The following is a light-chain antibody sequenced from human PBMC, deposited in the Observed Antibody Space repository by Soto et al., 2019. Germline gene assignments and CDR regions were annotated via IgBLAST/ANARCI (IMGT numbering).Light chain of an antibody. CDR3: SSYAGSNNFDV. Sequence: QSALTQPPSASGSPGQSVTISCTGTSSDVGGYNYVSWYQQHPGKAPKLMIYEVSKRPSGVPDRFSGSKSGNTASLTVSGLQAEDEADDYCSSYAGSNNFDVFGTGTKLTVL. CDR1: SSDVGGYNY. V-gene: IGLV2-8*01. J-gene: IGLJ1*01. CDR2: EVS.